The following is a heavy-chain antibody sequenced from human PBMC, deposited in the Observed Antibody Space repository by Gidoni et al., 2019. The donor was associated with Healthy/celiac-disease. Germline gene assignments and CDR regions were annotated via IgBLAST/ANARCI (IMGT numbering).Heavy chain of an antibody. J-gene: IGHJ6*03. CDR3: TRHGEDGYSGYEQGGPYYYYYYYMDV. D-gene: IGHD5-12*01. V-gene: IGHV3-73*01. CDR2: YGS. Sequence: YGSAYAASVKGRFTISRDDSKNTAYLQMNSLKTEDTAVYYCTRHGEDGYSGYEQGGPYYYYYYYMDVWGKGTTVTVSS.